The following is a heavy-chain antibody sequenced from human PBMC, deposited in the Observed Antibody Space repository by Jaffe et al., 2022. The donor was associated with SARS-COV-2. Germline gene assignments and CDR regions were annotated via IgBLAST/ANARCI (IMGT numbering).Heavy chain of an antibody. Sequence: EVQLVESGGGLVQPGGSLRLSCAASGFTFSSYSMNWVRQAPGKGLEWVSYISSSSSTIYYADSVKGRFTISRDNAKNSLYLQMNSLRDEDTAVYYCARDRRGIAAGSTKELGDNFDYWGQGTLVTVSS. CDR1: GFTFSSYS. D-gene: IGHD6-13*01. J-gene: IGHJ4*02. V-gene: IGHV3-48*02. CDR3: ARDRRGIAAGSTKELGDNFDY. CDR2: ISSSSSTI.